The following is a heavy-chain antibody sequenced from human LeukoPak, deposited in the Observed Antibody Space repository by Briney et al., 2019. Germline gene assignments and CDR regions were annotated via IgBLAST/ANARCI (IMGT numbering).Heavy chain of an antibody. CDR2: ISYDGSNK. D-gene: IGHD6-19*01. J-gene: IGHJ4*02. CDR3: ARDPPRIAVAGGPFDY. CDR1: RFTFSSYA. V-gene: IGHV3-30-3*01. Sequence: GGSLRLSCAASRFTFSSYAMHWARQAPGKGLEWVAVISYDGSNKYYADSVKGRFTISRDNSKNTLYLQMNSLRAEDTAVYYCARDPPRIAVAGGPFDYWGQGTLVTVSS.